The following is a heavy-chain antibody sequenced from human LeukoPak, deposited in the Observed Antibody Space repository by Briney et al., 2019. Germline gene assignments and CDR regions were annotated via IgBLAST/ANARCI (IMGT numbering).Heavy chain of an antibody. V-gene: IGHV4-59*01. J-gene: IGHJ4*02. CDR2: IYYSGST. CDR1: GGSISNYY. D-gene: IGHD1-26*01. Sequence: SETLSLTCTVSGGSISNYYWSWIRQPPGKGLEWLGYIYYSGSTSYNPSLKGRVTISVDTSNNQFSLKLSSVTAADTAVYYCARDKRGSYADYWGQGTLVTVSS. CDR3: ARDKRGSYADY.